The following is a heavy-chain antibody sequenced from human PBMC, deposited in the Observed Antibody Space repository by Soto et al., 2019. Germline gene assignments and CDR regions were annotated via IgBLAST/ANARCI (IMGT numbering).Heavy chain of an antibody. V-gene: IGHV4-59*03. Sequence: LETLSLTCVVSGGSITSYHWSWIRQFPGKGLEWIAYTSYTGNTNYNPSLQSRVTISMDTSKNQLSLKLTSMTAADTAIYYCATRITVFGLLIPPFDPWGQGTQVTVSS. D-gene: IGHD3-3*01. J-gene: IGHJ5*02. CDR2: TSYTGNT. CDR3: ATRITVFGLLIPPFDP. CDR1: GGSITSYH.